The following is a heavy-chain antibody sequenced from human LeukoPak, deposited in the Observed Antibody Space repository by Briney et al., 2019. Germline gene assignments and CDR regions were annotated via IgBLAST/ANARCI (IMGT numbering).Heavy chain of an antibody. CDR3: ARLYYDSSGYYQICYFDY. Sequence: PSETLSLTCTVSGGPICSSSYYWGWIRQPSGKGLEWIGSMYYSGSTYYNPSLKSRVTISVDTSKNQFSLNLSSVTAADTAVYYCARLYYDSSGYYQICYFDYWGQGTLVTVSS. CDR1: GGPICSSSYY. V-gene: IGHV4-39*01. CDR2: MYYSGST. J-gene: IGHJ4*02. D-gene: IGHD3-22*01.